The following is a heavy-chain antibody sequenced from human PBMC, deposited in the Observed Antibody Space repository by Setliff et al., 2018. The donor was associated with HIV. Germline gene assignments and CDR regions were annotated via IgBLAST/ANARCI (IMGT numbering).Heavy chain of an antibody. CDR3: ARESRPYYFDY. V-gene: IGHV3-11*06. Sequence: GGSLRLSCVGSGFTFNDYHISWIRQAPGKGLEWISYIGSLGDKEYADSVKGRFTISIDNARKSVYLQMNSLRAEDTAVYYCARESRPYYFDYWGQGTLVTVSS. CDR1: GFTFNDYH. J-gene: IGHJ4*02. CDR2: IGSLGDK.